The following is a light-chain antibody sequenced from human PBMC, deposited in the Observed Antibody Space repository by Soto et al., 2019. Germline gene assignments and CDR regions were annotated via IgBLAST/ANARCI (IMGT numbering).Light chain of an antibody. Sequence: DIVMTQSPATLSVSPGERATLSCRARQSVFSSLACYQQKPGQAPRLLIYGAATRATGIPARFSGSGSGTEFTLTISSLQSEDFAVYFCQQYHNWPAFGQGTKVDIK. V-gene: IGKV3-15*01. J-gene: IGKJ1*01. CDR2: GAA. CDR1: QSVFSS. CDR3: QQYHNWPA.